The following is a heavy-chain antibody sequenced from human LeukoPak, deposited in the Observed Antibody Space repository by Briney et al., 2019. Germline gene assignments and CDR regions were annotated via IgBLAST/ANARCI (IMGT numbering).Heavy chain of an antibody. D-gene: IGHD3-22*01. Sequence: GGSLRLSCAASGFTVSNNYMSWVRQAPGKGLEWVSSISSSSSYIYYADSVKGRFTISRDNAKNSLYLQMNSLRAEDTAVYYCARDLSNYYDSSGYVGWGQGTLVTVSS. V-gene: IGHV3-21*01. CDR3: ARDLSNYYDSSGYVG. J-gene: IGHJ4*02. CDR1: GFTVSNNY. CDR2: ISSSSSYI.